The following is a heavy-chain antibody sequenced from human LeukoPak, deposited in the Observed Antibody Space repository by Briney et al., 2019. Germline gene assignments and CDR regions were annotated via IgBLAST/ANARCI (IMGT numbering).Heavy chain of an antibody. CDR2: IYHSGST. Sequence: SQTLSLTCAVSGVSISSGGYSWSWIRQPPGKGLEWIGYIYHSGSTYYNPSLKSRVTISVDRSKNQFSLKLSSVTAADTAVYYCARGAYYDSSGYYDAFDIWGQGTMVTVSS. CDR3: ARGAYYDSSGYYDAFDI. CDR1: GVSISSGGYS. D-gene: IGHD3-22*01. V-gene: IGHV4-30-2*01. J-gene: IGHJ3*02.